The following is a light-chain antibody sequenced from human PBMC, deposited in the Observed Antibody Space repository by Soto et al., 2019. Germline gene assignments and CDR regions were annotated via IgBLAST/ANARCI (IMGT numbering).Light chain of an antibody. CDR1: QGISNY. J-gene: IGKJ1*01. Sequence: IRMTQSPSSFSASTGDRVTITCRASQGISNYLAWYQQKPGKVPKLLIYAASTLQSGVPSRFSGSGSGTDFTLTISSLQPEDVATYYCQKYNSAPRWTFGQGTKVEIK. CDR3: QKYNSAPRWT. CDR2: AAS. V-gene: IGKV1-27*01.